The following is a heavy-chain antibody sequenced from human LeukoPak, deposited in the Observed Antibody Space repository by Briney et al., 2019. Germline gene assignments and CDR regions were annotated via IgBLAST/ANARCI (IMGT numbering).Heavy chain of an antibody. CDR1: GLTFNDYY. J-gene: IGHJ4*02. D-gene: IGHD3-22*01. CDR2: ITSSGTTK. CDR3: AIQMTMIVVVPYFDY. V-gene: IGHV3-11*04. Sequence: PGGSLRLSCEASGLTFNDYYMSWIRQAPGKGLEWVSFITSSGTTKYYADSVRGRFTISRDNAKNSLYLYMNSLRDDDTAVYYCAIQMTMIVVVPYFDYWGQGALVTVSA.